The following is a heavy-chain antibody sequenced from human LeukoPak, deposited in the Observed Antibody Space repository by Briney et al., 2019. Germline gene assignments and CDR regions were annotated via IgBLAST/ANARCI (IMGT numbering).Heavy chain of an antibody. CDR2: ISGSGGST. Sequence: GGSLRLSCAAAGFTFSSYAMSWVRQAPGKGLEWGSAISGSGGSTYYADSVKGRFTISRDNSKNTLYLQMNSLRAEDTAVYYCAKESHYYDSSGYIDYWGQGTLVTVSS. CDR3: AKESHYYDSSGYIDY. CDR1: GFTFSSYA. V-gene: IGHV3-23*01. J-gene: IGHJ4*02. D-gene: IGHD3-22*01.